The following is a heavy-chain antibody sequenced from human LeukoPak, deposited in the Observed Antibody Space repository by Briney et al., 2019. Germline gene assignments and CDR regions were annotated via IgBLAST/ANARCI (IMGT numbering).Heavy chain of an antibody. D-gene: IGHD2-2*01. CDR3: ARDRSPPTRYCSSTSCYRNWFDP. J-gene: IGHJ5*02. CDR2: IYYNGNT. Sequence: PSETLSLTCTVSGGSISSSTYYWGWIRQPPGKGLEWIGSIYYNGNTYYNPSLESRVTISVDTSKNQFSLRLTSVSADTAVYYCARDRSPPTRYCSSTSCYRNWFDPWGQGTLVTVSS. CDR1: GGSISSSTYY. V-gene: IGHV4-39*07.